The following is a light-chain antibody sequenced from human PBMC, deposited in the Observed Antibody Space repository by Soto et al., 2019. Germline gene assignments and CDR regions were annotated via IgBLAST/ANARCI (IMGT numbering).Light chain of an antibody. V-gene: IGKV3-20*01. CDR3: QQYGSSSWT. CDR1: QSISSSY. Sequence: IVSTQSPGTLSLSPLIRPTLSYSSSQSISSSYLAWYQQRPGQAPRLLIYGASSRATGIPDRFSGSGSGTEFTLTISRLEPEDFAVYYCQQYGSSSWTFGQGTKVDI. J-gene: IGKJ1*01. CDR2: GAS.